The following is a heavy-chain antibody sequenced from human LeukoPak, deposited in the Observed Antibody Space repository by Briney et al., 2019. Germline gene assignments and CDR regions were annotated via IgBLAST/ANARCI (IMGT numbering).Heavy chain of an antibody. V-gene: IGHV4-59*08. Sequence: SETLSLTCTVSGGSISSYYWSWIRQPPGKGLEWIGYIYYSGSTNYNPSLKSRVTISVDTSKNQFSLKLSSVTAADTAVYYCARHTGPGSYHPYYFDYWGQGTLVTVSS. CDR1: GGSISSYY. CDR3: ARHTGPGSYHPYYFDY. J-gene: IGHJ4*02. D-gene: IGHD3-10*01. CDR2: IYYSGST.